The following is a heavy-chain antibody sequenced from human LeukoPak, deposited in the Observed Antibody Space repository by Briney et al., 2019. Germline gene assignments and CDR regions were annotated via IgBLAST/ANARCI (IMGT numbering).Heavy chain of an antibody. V-gene: IGHV3-30*18. D-gene: IGHD3-16*01. Sequence: GGSLRLSCAASGFIFSGYGMHWVRQASGKGLEWVAAISFVGSNKYYADFVKGRFTISRDNSKNTVYLQVNSLRPEDTAVYYCVKDLRRLDYWGQGTLVTVSS. CDR3: VKDLRRLDY. CDR1: GFIFSGYG. J-gene: IGHJ4*02. CDR2: ISFVGSNK.